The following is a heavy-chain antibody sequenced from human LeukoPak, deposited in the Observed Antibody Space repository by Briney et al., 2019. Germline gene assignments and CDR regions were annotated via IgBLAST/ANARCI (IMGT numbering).Heavy chain of an antibody. J-gene: IGHJ5*02. CDR3: ARRQTPYSSSWYLGFDP. CDR2: IDPNSGGT. D-gene: IGHD6-13*01. CDR1: GYTFTGYY. Sequence: GASVKVSCKASGYTFTGYYMDWVRQAPGQGLEWMGWIDPNSGGTNYAQKFQGRVTMTRDTSISTAYMELSRLRSDDTAVYYCARRQTPYSSSWYLGFDPWGQGTLVTVSS. V-gene: IGHV1-2*02.